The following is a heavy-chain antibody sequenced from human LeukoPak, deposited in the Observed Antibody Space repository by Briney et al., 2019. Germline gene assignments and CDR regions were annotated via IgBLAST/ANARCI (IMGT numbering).Heavy chain of an antibody. CDR1: GGSFSGYY. V-gene: IGHV4-34*01. CDR2: ISHSGST. D-gene: IGHD5-18*01. Sequence: SETLSLTCAVYGGSFSGYYRSWIRQPPGKGLEWIGEISHSGSTNYNPSLKSRVTISVDTSKNQFSLKLSSVTAADTAVYYCARGVKPPYSYGYGGFAGMDVWGQGTTVTVSS. J-gene: IGHJ6*02. CDR3: ARGVKPPYSYGYGGFAGMDV.